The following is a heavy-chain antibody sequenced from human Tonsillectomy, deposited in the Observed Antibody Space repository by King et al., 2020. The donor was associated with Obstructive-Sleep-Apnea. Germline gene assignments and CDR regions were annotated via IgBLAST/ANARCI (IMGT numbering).Heavy chain of an antibody. CDR1: GFSFSSFG. D-gene: IGHD3-10*01. CDR3: AKEFYGSARYFDY. Sequence: VQLAESGGGVVQPGRSLRLSCAASGFSFSSFGMHWVRQAPGKGLEWVAVIWHDGSNKYYADAVKGRFTISRDNSKNTLYLQMNSLRAEDTAVYYCAKEFYGSARYFDYWGQGTLVTVSS. CDR2: IWHDGSNK. J-gene: IGHJ4*02. V-gene: IGHV3-33*06.